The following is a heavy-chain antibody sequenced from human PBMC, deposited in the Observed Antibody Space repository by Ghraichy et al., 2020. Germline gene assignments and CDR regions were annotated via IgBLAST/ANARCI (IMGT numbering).Heavy chain of an antibody. J-gene: IGHJ6*02. CDR1: EFSFSAFA. CDR3: AKEGGTYFDSYYYGLNV. Sequence: GGSLRLSCAASEFSFSAFAMHWVRQAPGKGLEWVALISYDGSNKYYADSVKGRFAISRDNSKYTLYLQMNSLRAEDTAVYYCAKEGGTYFDSYYYGLNVWGQGPTVTVSS. CDR2: ISYDGSNK. V-gene: IGHV3-30*18. D-gene: IGHD1-26*01.